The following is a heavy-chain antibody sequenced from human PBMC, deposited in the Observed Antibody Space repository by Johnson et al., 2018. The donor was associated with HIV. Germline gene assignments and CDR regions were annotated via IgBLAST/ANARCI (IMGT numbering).Heavy chain of an antibody. CDR2: INIDGSAT. CDR3: AKDPSAFVGPDDAFDI. Sequence: EQLVESGGGLIQPGGSLRLSCAASGFTFRNHKMRWVRQAPGKGLVWVSSINIDGSATAYADSVKGRFTISRDNAKNTVYLQMNSLRAEDTAVYYCAKDPSAFVGPDDAFDIWGQGTMVTVSS. CDR1: GFTFRNHK. J-gene: IGHJ3*02. V-gene: IGHV3-74*03. D-gene: IGHD2-15*01.